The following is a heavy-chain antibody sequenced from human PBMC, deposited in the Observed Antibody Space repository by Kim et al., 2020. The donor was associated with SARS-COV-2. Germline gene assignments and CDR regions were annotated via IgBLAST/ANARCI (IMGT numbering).Heavy chain of an antibody. CDR2: INAGNGNT. CDR1: GYTFTSYA. V-gene: IGHV1-3*01. J-gene: IGHJ4*02. Sequence: ASVKVSCKASGYTFTSYAMHWVRQAPGQRLEWMGWINAGNGNTKYSQKFQGRVTITRDTSASTAYMELSSLRSEDTAVYYCARDPAGGSTWRTPSLDYWGQGTLVTVSS. D-gene: IGHD5-12*01. CDR3: ARDPAGGSTWRTPSLDY.